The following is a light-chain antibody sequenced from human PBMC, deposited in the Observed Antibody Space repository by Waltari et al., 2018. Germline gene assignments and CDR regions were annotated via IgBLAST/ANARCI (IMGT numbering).Light chain of an antibody. V-gene: IGLV3-27*01. CDR2: KDS. CDR1: VLAKKY. J-gene: IGLJ2*01. Sequence: SYELTQPSSVSVSPGQTARITCPGDVLAKKYARWFQQKPGQAPVLVIYKDSERPSGIPERCSGSSSGTTVTWTISGAQVEDEADYYCYSAADNNRGVGGGTKLTVL. CDR3: YSAADNNRG.